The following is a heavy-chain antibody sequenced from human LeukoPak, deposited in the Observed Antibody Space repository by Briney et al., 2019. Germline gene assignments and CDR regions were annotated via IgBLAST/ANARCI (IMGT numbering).Heavy chain of an antibody. CDR1: GGSISSYY. D-gene: IGHD6-19*01. Sequence: PSETLSLTCTVSGGSISSYYWSRIRQPAGKGLEWIGRIYTSGSTNYNPSLKSRVTMSVDTSKNQFSLKLSSVTAADTAVYYCARDLNLAGRDAFDIWGQGTMVTVSS. CDR2: IYTSGST. CDR3: ARDLNLAGRDAFDI. V-gene: IGHV4-4*07. J-gene: IGHJ3*02.